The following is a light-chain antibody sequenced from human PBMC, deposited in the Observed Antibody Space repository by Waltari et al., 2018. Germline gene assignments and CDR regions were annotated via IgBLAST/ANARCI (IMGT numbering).Light chain of an antibody. V-gene: IGKV3-15*01. CDR3: QQYNNWPLT. CDR1: QSVRSN. CDR2: GAS. Sequence: EIVMTQSPATLSVSPGERATLSCRASQSVRSNVAWYQQKPGQAPRLLIHGASTRATGIPARFSGSGSDTEFTLTISSLQSEDFAVYYCQQYNNWPLTFGGGTKVEI. J-gene: IGKJ4*01.